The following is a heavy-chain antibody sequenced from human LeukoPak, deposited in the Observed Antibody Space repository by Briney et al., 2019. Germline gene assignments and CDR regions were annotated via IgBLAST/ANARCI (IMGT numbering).Heavy chain of an antibody. D-gene: IGHD3-10*01. V-gene: IGHV5-51*01. Sequence: GESLKISCKGSGYSFTSCWIGWVRQMPGKGLEWMGIIYPGDSDTRYSPSFQGQVTISADKSISTAYLQWSSLKASDTAMYYCARATMVRGVIRGNIDYWGQGTLVTVSS. J-gene: IGHJ4*02. CDR3: ARATMVRGVIRGNIDY. CDR2: IYPGDSDT. CDR1: GYSFTSCW.